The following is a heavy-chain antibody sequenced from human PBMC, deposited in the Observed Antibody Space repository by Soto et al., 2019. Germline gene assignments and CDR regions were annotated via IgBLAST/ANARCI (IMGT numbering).Heavy chain of an antibody. CDR1: VFTPTTTP. Sequence: RWSLRLSCSGSVFTPTTTPLSWFRQPPGKGLEWVTTISGTASRTYYVDSVKGRFFISRDNSKNTVTLQMNNLTLDDTAVYYCATSFRYFDNWGQGTRVTVSS. D-gene: IGHD3-9*01. J-gene: IGHJ4*02. V-gene: IGHV3-23*01. CDR2: ISGTASRT. CDR3: ATSFRYFDN.